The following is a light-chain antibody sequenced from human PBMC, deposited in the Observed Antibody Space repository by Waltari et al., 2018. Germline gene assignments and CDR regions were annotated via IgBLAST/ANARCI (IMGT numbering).Light chain of an antibody. CDR3: CSYTGSSSPYV. V-gene: IGLV2-14*01. Sequence: QSALTQSASVSGSPGQSITISCTGTSSVVGGNNYCSWYQQHPGKAPKLLIYEVSNRPSGVSNRFSGSKSGNTASLTISGLQAEDEADYYCCSYTGSSSPYVFGAGTKVTVL. CDR1: SSVVGGNNY. CDR2: EVS. J-gene: IGLJ1*01.